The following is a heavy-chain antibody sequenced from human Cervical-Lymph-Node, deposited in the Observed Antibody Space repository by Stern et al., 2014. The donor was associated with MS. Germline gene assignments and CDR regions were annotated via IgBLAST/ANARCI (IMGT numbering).Heavy chain of an antibody. CDR1: GGSMSSGTSF. Sequence: QLQLQESGPGLVKPSQTLSLTCTVSGGSMSSGTSFWSWIRQPAGKELGWIGYVYTTGNTTYTPSLKSRVSISLDKSKNLFSLKLNSVTAADTAVYFCARALARWLENDYYSYYGMDVWGQGTTVTVSS. J-gene: IGHJ6*02. V-gene: IGHV4-61*02. CDR2: VYTTGNT. CDR3: ARALARWLENDYYSYYGMDV. D-gene: IGHD5-24*01.